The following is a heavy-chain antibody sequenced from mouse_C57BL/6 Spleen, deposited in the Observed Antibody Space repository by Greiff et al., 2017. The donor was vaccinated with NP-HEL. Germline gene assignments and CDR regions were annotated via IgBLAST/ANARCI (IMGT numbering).Heavy chain of an antibody. V-gene: IGHV1-50*01. CDR1: GYTFTSYW. J-gene: IGHJ3*01. CDR3: ARCGSYWFAY. CDR2: IYPCDGYT. D-gene: IGHD1-1*02. Sequence: QVQLQQPGAELVKPGASVKMSCKASGYTFTSYWMQWVKQRPGKGLEWIGQIYPCDGYTNYNQKFKGKATLTVDTSSSTAYMQLSSLTSEDSAVYYCARCGSYWFAYWGQGTLVTVSS.